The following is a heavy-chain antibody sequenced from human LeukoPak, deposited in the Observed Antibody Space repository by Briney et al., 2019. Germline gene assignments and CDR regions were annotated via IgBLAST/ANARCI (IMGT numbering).Heavy chain of an antibody. CDR2: IYYSGST. J-gene: IGHJ4*02. V-gene: IGHV4-61*01. Sequence: PSETLSLTCTVSGGSVSSGSYYWSWIRQPPGKGLEWIGYIYYSGSTNYNPSLKSRVTISVDTSKNQFSLKLSSVTAADTAVYYCARKDTAILSWGQGTLVTVSS. D-gene: IGHD5-18*01. CDR3: ARKDTAILS. CDR1: GGSVSSGSYY.